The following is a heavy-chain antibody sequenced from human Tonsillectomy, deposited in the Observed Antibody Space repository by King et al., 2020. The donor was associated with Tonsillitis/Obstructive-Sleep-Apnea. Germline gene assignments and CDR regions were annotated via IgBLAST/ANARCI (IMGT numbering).Heavy chain of an antibody. V-gene: IGHV3-21*01. CDR1: GFTFSSYR. D-gene: IGHD3-9*01. CDR2: ISSSSSYI. Sequence: VQLVESGGGLVKPGGSLRLSCAASGFTFSSYRMYWVRQAPGKGLEWVSSISSSSSYIYYADSVKGRFTISRDNAKNSLYLQMNSLRAEDTAVYYCARGPRGDILTGYYRAGYYYYGMDVWGQGTTVTVSS. J-gene: IGHJ6*02. CDR3: ARGPRGDILTGYYRAGYYYYGMDV.